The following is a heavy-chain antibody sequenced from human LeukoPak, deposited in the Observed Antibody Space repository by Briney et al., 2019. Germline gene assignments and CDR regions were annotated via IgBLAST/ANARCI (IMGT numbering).Heavy chain of an antibody. V-gene: IGHV3-9*01. CDR2: ISWNSGSI. J-gene: IGHJ5*02. D-gene: IGHD6-19*01. CDR1: GFTFDDYA. CDR3: AKAVNSGWRENWFDP. Sequence: GGSLRLSCAASGFTFDDYAMHWVRQAPGKGLEWVSGISWNSGSIGYADSVKGRFTIFRDNAKNSLYLQMNSLRAEDTALYYCAKAVNSGWRENWFDPWGQGTLVTVSS.